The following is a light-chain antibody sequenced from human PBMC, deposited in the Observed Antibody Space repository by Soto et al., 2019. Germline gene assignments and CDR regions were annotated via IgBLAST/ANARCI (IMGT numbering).Light chain of an antibody. CDR1: QGISNY. CDR2: AAS. J-gene: IGKJ1*01. V-gene: IGKV1-27*01. Sequence: DIQMTQSPSSLSASVGDRVTITCLASQGISNYLAWYQQKPGKVPKLLIYAASPLQSGVPSRFSGSGSGTDFTLTISSLQPEDVAPYYCQKYNSAPRTFGQGTKVEIK. CDR3: QKYNSAPRT.